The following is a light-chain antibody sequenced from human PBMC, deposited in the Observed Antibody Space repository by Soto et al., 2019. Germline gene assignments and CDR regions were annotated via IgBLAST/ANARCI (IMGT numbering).Light chain of an antibody. J-gene: IGLJ1*01. CDR3: GTWDSSLSVYV. CDR2: ENN. V-gene: IGLV1-51*02. Sequence: QSVLAQPPSVSAAPGQKVTISCSGKSSNIGNNYVSWYQQLPGTAPKLLIYENNKRPSGIPVLFSGSKSGTSATLGITGLQTGDEADYYCGTWDSSLSVYVFGTGTKVTVL. CDR1: SSNIGNNY.